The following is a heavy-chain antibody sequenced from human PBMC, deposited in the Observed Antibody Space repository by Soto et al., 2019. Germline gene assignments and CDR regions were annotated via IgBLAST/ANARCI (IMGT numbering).Heavy chain of an antibody. CDR1: GGTFSTYS. V-gene: IGHV1-69*06. CDR2: IIPIFGTA. J-gene: IGHJ4*02. Sequence: QVQLVQSGAEVKKPGSLVKVSCKTSGGTFSTYSIVWVRQAPGEGLEWMGGIIPIFGTANYAQKFQDRVTITADKSTNTAFMELSSLKSEDTAMYYCASSSGNNYGVGTNYYFDYWGQGTLVTVSS. CDR3: ASSSGNNYGVGTNYYFDY. D-gene: IGHD1-26*01.